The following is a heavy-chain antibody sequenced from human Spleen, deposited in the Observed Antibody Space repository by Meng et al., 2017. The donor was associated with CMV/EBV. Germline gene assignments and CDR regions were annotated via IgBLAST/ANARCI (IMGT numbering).Heavy chain of an antibody. Sequence: GESLKISCVASGFTFSTYGMHWVRQAPGKGLEWVSSISSSSSYIYYADSVKGRFTISRDNSKNTLYLQMNSLRAEDTALYYCARDGQHPHLRYFEHWWPGAFDVWGQGTLVTVSS. CDR3: ARDGQHPHLRYFEHWWPGAFDV. J-gene: IGHJ3*01. V-gene: IGHV3-21*04. CDR1: GFTFSTYG. D-gene: IGHD3-3*01. CDR2: ISSSSSYI.